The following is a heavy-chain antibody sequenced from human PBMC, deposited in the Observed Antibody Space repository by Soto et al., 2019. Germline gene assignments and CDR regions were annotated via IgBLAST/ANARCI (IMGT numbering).Heavy chain of an antibody. J-gene: IGHJ5*01. CDR3: ARGSGSSWFDS. Sequence: QVQLVQSGAEVKSPGASVKVSCRPSGYTFTDNYIHWVRQAPGQGLEWMGWTATRTGDTRFAQKFQGRVTMTRETSISTAYMELTTLTLDDAAVYYCARGSGSSWFDSWGQGTQVAVSS. CDR2: TATRTGDT. D-gene: IGHD6-25*01. CDR1: GYTFTDNY. V-gene: IGHV1-2*02.